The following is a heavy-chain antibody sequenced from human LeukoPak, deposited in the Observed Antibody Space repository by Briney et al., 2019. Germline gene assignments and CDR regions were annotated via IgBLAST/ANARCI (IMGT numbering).Heavy chain of an antibody. CDR2: IGAGGDT. CDR1: GFPFSSNI. Sequence: PGGSLRLSCAASGFPFSSNIMSWVRQAPGKGLDWVSVIGAGGDTYYADSVKGRFTISRDNSKNMVYLQMNSLRAEDTAVYYCGKDRQLGSWGQGTLVTVSS. J-gene: IGHJ4*02. D-gene: IGHD6-13*01. CDR3: GKDRQLGS. V-gene: IGHV3-23*01.